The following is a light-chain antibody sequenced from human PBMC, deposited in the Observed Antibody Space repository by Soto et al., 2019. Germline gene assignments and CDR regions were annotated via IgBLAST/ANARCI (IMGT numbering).Light chain of an antibody. CDR2: WAS. J-gene: IGKJ1*01. V-gene: IGKV4-1*01. CDR3: QQYYRGPPT. CDR1: QTVLFTSNNKNF. Sequence: DIVMPQSPESLAVSLGGRATIHCKSSQTVLFTSNNKNFLAWYQHKVGQPPKLLINWASIRESGVPDRFSGRGSGSDFSLTISNLQAEDVAVYYCQQYYRGPPTFGQGTKVDIK.